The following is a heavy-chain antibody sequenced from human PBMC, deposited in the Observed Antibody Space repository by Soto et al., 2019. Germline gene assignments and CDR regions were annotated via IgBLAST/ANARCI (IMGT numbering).Heavy chain of an antibody. CDR1: GGSISSSSYY. D-gene: IGHD3-22*01. CDR3: ARRYYDSSGWEDAFDI. Sequence: SETLSLTCTVSGGSISSSSYYWGWIRQPPGKGLEWIGSIYYSGSTYYNPSLKSRVTISVDTSKNQFSLKLSSVTAADTAVYYCARRYYDSSGWEDAFDIWGQGTMVTVSS. V-gene: IGHV4-39*01. CDR2: IYYSGST. J-gene: IGHJ3*02.